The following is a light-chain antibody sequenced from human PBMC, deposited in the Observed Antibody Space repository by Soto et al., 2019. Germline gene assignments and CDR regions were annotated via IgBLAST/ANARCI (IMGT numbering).Light chain of an antibody. CDR1: EAISSNC. Sequence: EIVLTQSPGTLSLSPGERATLSCRASEAISSNCLVWYQVKSGRAPRVLIHSASIRATGIPDRFIGSGSGTDFTLTISRLEPEDFAVYYCQHYITSLTTFGQGTKVDIK. J-gene: IGKJ1*01. CDR3: QHYITSLTT. CDR2: SAS. V-gene: IGKV3-20*01.